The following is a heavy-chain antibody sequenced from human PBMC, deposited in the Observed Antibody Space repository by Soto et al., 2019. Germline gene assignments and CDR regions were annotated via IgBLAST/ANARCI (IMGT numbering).Heavy chain of an antibody. V-gene: IGHV4-4*07. CDR3: AREGSYSAYNFAHGIQLWSFDF. Sequence: SETLSLTCTVSGGSINTFYWSWVRQPAGKGLEWIGRIFSSGSTSFNPSLESRVAMSVDTSKNHFSLNLSSVTAADMTVYYCAREGSYSAYNFAHGIQLWSFDFWGQGALVTSPQ. CDR2: IFSSGST. D-gene: IGHD5-12*01. CDR1: GGSINTFY. J-gene: IGHJ4*02.